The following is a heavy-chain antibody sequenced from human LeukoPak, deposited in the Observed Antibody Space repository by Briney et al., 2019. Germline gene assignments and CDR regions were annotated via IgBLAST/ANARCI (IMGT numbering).Heavy chain of an antibody. CDR2: INLNSGGT. D-gene: IGHD6-13*01. CDR3: AGVGLAVARDY. Sequence: ASVTLSFTSSVYTFTVCYMHWGRQAPGQGHGLMGWINLNSGGTNYSHQFQGRVTIPGETSISTAYMERSRLRSDDMSVYYCAGVGLAVARDYWGGGTLVCVSS. J-gene: IGHJ4*02. V-gene: IGHV1-2*02. CDR1: VYTFTVCY.